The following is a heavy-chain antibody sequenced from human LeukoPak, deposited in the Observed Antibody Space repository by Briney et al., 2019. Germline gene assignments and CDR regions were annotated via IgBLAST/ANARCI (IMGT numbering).Heavy chain of an antibody. J-gene: IGHJ4*02. CDR1: GGSFSGYY. Sequence: SSETLSLTCAVYGGSFSGYYWSWIRQPPGKGLEWIGEINHSGSTYYNPSLKSRVTIPVDRSKNQFSLKLSSVTAADTAVYYCARGGGYRYYFDYWGQGTLVTVSS. D-gene: IGHD3-16*02. CDR2: INHSGST. CDR3: ARGGGYRYYFDY. V-gene: IGHV4-34*01.